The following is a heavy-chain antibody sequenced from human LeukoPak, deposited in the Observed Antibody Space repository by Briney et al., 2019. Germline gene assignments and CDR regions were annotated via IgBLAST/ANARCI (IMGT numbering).Heavy chain of an antibody. CDR2: INSDGSST. CDR3: ARRDYYGSGSTDY. Sequence: PGGSLRLSCAASGLTFSSYWMHWVRQAPGKGLVWVSRINSDGSSTTYADSVKGRFTISRDNAKNTLYLQMNSLRAEDTAVYYCARRDYYGSGSTDYWGQGTLVTVSS. J-gene: IGHJ4*02. V-gene: IGHV3-74*03. D-gene: IGHD3-10*01. CDR1: GLTFSSYW.